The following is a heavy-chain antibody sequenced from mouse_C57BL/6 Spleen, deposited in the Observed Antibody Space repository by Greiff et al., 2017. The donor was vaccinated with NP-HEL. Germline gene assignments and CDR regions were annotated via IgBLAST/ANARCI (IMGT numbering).Heavy chain of an antibody. Sequence: VKLQQPGAELVKPGASVKLSRKASGYTFTSYWMHWVKQRPGQGLEWIGMIHPNSGSTNYNEKFKSKATLTVDKSSSTAYMQLSSLTSEDSAVYYCGGEYDYDGVFAYWGQGTLVTVSA. D-gene: IGHD2-4*01. J-gene: IGHJ3*01. CDR3: GGEYDYDGVFAY. CDR1: GYTFTSYW. CDR2: IHPNSGST. V-gene: IGHV1-64*01.